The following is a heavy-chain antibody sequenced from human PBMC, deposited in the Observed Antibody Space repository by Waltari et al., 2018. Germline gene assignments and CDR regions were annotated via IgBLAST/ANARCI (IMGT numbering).Heavy chain of an antibody. J-gene: IGHJ4*02. Sequence: EVQLVQSGAEVKKPGATVKISCKASGYTFIVYFMHWVQQAPGKGLEGVGRIDPEEGETVDAEKFQGRVTITADTSTDTSYLELSSLRSDDTAVYYCAPLPGGSGQTFDYWGQGTLLTVSS. CDR2: IDPEEGET. CDR1: GYTFIVYF. CDR3: APLPGGSGQTFDY. D-gene: IGHD3-10*01. V-gene: IGHV1-69-2*01.